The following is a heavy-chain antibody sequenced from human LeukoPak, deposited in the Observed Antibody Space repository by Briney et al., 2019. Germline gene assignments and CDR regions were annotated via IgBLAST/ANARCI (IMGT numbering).Heavy chain of an antibody. CDR2: IYYSGTT. CDR1: GGSISTSSSF. J-gene: IGHJ4*02. D-gene: IGHD3-3*01. Sequence: SETLSLTCTVSGGSISTSSSFWGWIRQPPGKGLEWIGSIYYSGTTYYNSSLKSRVIISVDPSKSQLSLKLTSVTAADTAVYYCARGDWDYDFWSGYYHQRTYYFDYWGQGTLVTVSS. CDR3: ARGDWDYDFWSGYYHQRTYYFDY. V-gene: IGHV4-39*01.